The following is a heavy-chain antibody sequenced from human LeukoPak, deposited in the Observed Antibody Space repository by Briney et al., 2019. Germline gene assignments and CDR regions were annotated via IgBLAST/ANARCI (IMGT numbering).Heavy chain of an antibody. CDR3: ARGGSYYGY. J-gene: IGHJ4*02. Sequence: PGGSLTLSCAAYEFTINNHWMSWVRQAPGKGLGWVANINEDGTEKDYADAVKGRFTISRDNAKNSLYLQMNSLRAEDTAVYSCARGGSYYGYWGQGTLVTVSS. CDR2: INEDGTEK. V-gene: IGHV3-7*05. D-gene: IGHD1-26*01. CDR1: EFTINNHW.